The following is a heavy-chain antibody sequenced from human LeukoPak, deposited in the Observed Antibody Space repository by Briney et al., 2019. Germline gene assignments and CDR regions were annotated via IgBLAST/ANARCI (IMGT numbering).Heavy chain of an antibody. Sequence: PSETLSLTCTVSGGSISSYYWSWIRQPAGKGPEWIGRIYTSGSTNYNPSLKSRVTMSVDTSKNQFSLKLSSVTAADTAVYYCARVGCSSTSCPKANWFDPWGQGALVTVSS. CDR3: ARVGCSSTSCPKANWFDP. CDR2: IYTSGST. D-gene: IGHD2-2*01. CDR1: GGSISSYY. J-gene: IGHJ5*02. V-gene: IGHV4-4*07.